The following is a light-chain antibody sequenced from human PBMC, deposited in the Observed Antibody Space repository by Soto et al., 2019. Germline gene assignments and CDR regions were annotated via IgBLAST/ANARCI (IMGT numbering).Light chain of an antibody. CDR3: QVWDRSSDHPV. V-gene: IGLV3-21*04. Sequence: SYELTQPPSVSVAPGKTARITCGGNNIGSKSGHWYQQKPGQAPVLVIYYDSDRPSGIPERFSGSNSGNTATLTISRVEAEDDAEYYCQVWDRSSDHPVFGGATTLTVL. CDR1: NIGSKS. J-gene: IGLJ3*02. CDR2: YDS.